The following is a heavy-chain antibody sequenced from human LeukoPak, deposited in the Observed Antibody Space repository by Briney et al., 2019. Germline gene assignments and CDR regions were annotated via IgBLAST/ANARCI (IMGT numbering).Heavy chain of an antibody. CDR2: ITGSGGRT. J-gene: IGHJ3*02. Sequence: GGSLRLSCAASGFTFSSYAMTWVRQGPGKGLEWVSSITGSGGRTQYADSVQGRFTISRDNSKNTLYLQMNSLRVEDTAVYYCAKDPNGDYIGTFDIWGQGTMVTVSS. CDR3: AKDPNGDYIGTFDI. D-gene: IGHD4-17*01. V-gene: IGHV3-23*01. CDR1: GFTFSSYA.